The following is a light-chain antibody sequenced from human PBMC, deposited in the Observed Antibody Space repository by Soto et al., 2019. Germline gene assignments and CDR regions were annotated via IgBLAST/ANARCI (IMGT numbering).Light chain of an antibody. CDR3: QFYESRLSPYV. CDR1: SSNIGAGYD. J-gene: IGLJ1*01. V-gene: IGLV1-40*01. CDR2: THI. Sequence: QSVLTRPPSVSGAPGQRVTISCTGSSSNIGAGYDVHWYLQVPGTAPKLLVYTHINRPSGVPDRFSGSTSGTSTSLAITGLQSEDEADYYCQFYESRLSPYVCGTGTKGAVL.